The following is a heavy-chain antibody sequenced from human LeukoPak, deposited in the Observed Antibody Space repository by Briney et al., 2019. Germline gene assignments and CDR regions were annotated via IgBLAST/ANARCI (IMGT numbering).Heavy chain of an antibody. CDR1: GGSISSYY. J-gene: IGHJ4*02. D-gene: IGHD3-22*01. CDR3: ARAGYDSSGYYEGYFDY. V-gene: IGHV4-59*01. Sequence: NPSETLSLTCTVSGGSISSYYWSWIRQPPGKGLEWIGYIYYSGSTNYNPSLKSRVTISVDTSKNQFSLKLSSVTAADTAVYYCARAGYDSSGYYEGYFDYWGQGTLVTVSS. CDR2: IYYSGST.